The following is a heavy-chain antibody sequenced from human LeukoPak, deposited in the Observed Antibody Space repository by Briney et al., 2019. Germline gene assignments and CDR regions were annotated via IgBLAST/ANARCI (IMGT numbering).Heavy chain of an antibody. Sequence: GGSLRLSCAASGFTFSSYWMHWVRQAPGKGLEWVSAISGSGGSTYYADSVKGRFTISRDNSKNTLYLQMNSLRAEDTAVYYCAKDRNYYDSSGYYYPPHFDYWGQGTLVTVSS. CDR1: GFTFSSYW. CDR2: ISGSGGST. J-gene: IGHJ4*02. CDR3: AKDRNYYDSSGYYYPPHFDY. V-gene: IGHV3-23*01. D-gene: IGHD3-22*01.